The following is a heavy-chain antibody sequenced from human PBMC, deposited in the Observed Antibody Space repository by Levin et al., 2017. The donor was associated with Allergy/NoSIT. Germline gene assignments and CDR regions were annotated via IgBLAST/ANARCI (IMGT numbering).Heavy chain of an antibody. Sequence: KPSETLSLTCTVPGGSIRSYYWSWVRQPPGKGLEWVGCIYYTGGTNYNPSLKSRVTISLDTSKNQFSLKVNSVTAADTAIYYCARQSSGKYVRSSLDKWGQGTLVTVSS. CDR1: GGSIRSYY. J-gene: IGHJ4*02. CDR3: ARQSSGKYVRSSLDK. V-gene: IGHV4-59*08. CDR2: IYYTGGT. D-gene: IGHD1-26*01.